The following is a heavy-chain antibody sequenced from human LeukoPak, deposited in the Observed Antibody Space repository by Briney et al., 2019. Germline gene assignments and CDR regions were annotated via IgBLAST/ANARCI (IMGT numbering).Heavy chain of an antibody. Sequence: PSETLSLTCAVYGGSFSGYYWSWIRQPPGKGLEWIEEINHSGSTNYNPSLKSRVTISVDTSKNQFSLKLNSVTAADTAVYYCARGVYIAAAQYGYWGQGTLVTVSS. CDR3: ARGVYIAAAQYGY. D-gene: IGHD6-13*01. J-gene: IGHJ4*02. CDR1: GGSFSGYY. CDR2: INHSGST. V-gene: IGHV4-34*01.